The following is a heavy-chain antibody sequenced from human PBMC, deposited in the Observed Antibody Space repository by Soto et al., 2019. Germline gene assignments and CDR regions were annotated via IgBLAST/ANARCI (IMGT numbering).Heavy chain of an antibody. J-gene: IGHJ6*02. CDR1: GDSVSSNSAA. Sequence: PSQALSFTCAASGDSVSSNSAAWTWIRQSPSRGLEWLGRTYYRSKWYNDYAVSVKSRITINPATSKNQFSLQLNSVTPEDTAVYYCARESVVAFNRHYYYYYGMDVWGQGTTVTVSS. CDR2: TYYRSKWYN. V-gene: IGHV6-1*01. CDR3: ARESVVAFNRHYYYYYGMDV. D-gene: IGHD3-22*01.